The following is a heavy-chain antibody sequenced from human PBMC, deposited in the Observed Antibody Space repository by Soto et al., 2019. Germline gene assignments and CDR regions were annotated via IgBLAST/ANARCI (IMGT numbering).Heavy chain of an antibody. Sequence: QVQLVQSGAEVKKPGSSVKVSCKASGGTFSSYAISWVRQAPGQGLEWMGGIIPIFGTANYAQKFQGRVTITADDSTSTAYMELSSLRSEDTAVYYCARDRVGATKGPFDYWGQGTLVTVSS. CDR2: IIPIFGTA. CDR3: ARDRVGATKGPFDY. CDR1: GGTFSSYA. J-gene: IGHJ4*02. D-gene: IGHD1-26*01. V-gene: IGHV1-69*01.